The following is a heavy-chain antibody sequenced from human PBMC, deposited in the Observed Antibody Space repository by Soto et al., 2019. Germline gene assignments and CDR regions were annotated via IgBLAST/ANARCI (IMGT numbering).Heavy chain of an antibody. D-gene: IGHD6-13*01. CDR2: ISWTGDSV. CDR3: TKPGRIAAAGTRHPDFQH. V-gene: IGHV3-9*01. J-gene: IGHJ1*01. Sequence: PGGSLRLSCAASGFTFDDYAMHWVRQTPEKGLEWVSGISWTGDSVDYADSVKGRFTISRDNAKNSLYLLMNSLRAEDTALYYCTKPGRIAAAGTRHPDFQHWGPGTLVTV. CDR1: GFTFDDYA.